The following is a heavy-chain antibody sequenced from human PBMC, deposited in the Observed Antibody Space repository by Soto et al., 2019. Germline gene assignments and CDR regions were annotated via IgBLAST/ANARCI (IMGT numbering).Heavy chain of an antibody. Sequence: EVQLVESGGGLIQPGGSLRLSCAASEFSVSSNYMTWVRQAPGKGLEWVSLIYSGGSTYYADSVKDRFTISRDNSKNTLYLQMNSLRAEDTAVYYCARLSRSGGYDSPDYWGQGTLVTVSS. CDR3: ARLSRSGGYDSPDY. D-gene: IGHD5-12*01. CDR2: IYSGGST. J-gene: IGHJ4*02. V-gene: IGHV3-53*01. CDR1: EFSVSSNY.